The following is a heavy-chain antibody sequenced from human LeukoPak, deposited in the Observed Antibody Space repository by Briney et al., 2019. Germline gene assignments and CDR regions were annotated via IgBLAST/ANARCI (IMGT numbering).Heavy chain of an antibody. Sequence: SETLSLTCTVSGASFSNDYHWGWIRQSPGKGLEWIGTMGYGGRTYFSPSLKSRVSLSIDMSRTYFSLILKSVSAADTAVYYCARTKGRAVGQTAFQYWGQGTLVTVSS. CDR2: MGYGGRT. D-gene: IGHD1-26*01. J-gene: IGHJ4*02. V-gene: IGHV4-39*07. CDR3: ARTKGRAVGQTAFQY. CDR1: GASFSNDYH.